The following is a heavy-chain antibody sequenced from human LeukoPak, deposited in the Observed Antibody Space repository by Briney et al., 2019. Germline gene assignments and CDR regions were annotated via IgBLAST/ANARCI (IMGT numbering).Heavy chain of an antibody. CDR2: IYYSGST. CDR3: ARLETYYDYVWGEDY. CDR1: GGSISTYY. V-gene: IGHV4-39*01. Sequence: SETLSLTCTVSGGSISTYYWGWIRQPPGKGLEWIGSIYYSGSTYYNPSLKSRVTISVDTSKNQFSLKLSSVTAADTAVYYCARLETYYDYVWGEDYWGQGTLVTVSS. J-gene: IGHJ4*02. D-gene: IGHD3-16*01.